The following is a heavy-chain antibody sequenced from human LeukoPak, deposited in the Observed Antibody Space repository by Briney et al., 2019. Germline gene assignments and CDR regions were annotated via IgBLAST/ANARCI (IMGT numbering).Heavy chain of an antibody. D-gene: IGHD3-10*01. V-gene: IGHV3-21*01. Sequence: PGGSLRLSCAASGFTFRSYGMIWARQAPGKGLEWVSSISSSGSYIFYADSVRGRFTISRDNAQNSLYLQMNSLGAEDTAVYYCASGRLEYGDYAIGSGIWGQGTMVTVSS. CDR2: ISSSGSYI. J-gene: IGHJ3*02. CDR1: GFTFRSYG. CDR3: ASGRLEYGDYAIGSGI.